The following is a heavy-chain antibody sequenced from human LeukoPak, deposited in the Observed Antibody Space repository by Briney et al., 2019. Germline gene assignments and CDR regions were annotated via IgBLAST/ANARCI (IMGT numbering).Heavy chain of an antibody. D-gene: IGHD6-13*01. CDR2: INPNSGGT. CDR1: GYTLTGYL. J-gene: IGHJ4*02. V-gene: IGHV1-2*02. Sequence: ATVKVSCKASGYTLTGYLLHWVRRAHGQGFEWMGWINPNSGGTYYTQRFQGRVTMTRDTSISTAYMELSSLRSDDTAVYYCARAQSLTAPAGTFANSWGQGTLVTVSS. CDR3: ARAQSLTAPAGTFANS.